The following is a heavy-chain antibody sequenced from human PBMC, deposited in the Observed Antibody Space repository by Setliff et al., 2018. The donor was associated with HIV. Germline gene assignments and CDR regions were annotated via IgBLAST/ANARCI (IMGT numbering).Heavy chain of an antibody. Sequence: SETLSLTCAVYGRSFSGYYWNWIRQSPGKGLEWIGEINHSGGTNYNPSLKSRVTMSIDTSKNQFSLNVSSVTAADTAVYYCARGWGHDGFDFWGQGTMVTVS. D-gene: IGHD7-27*01. V-gene: IGHV4-34*01. CDR1: GRSFSGYY. CDR2: INHSGGT. CDR3: ARGWGHDGFDF. J-gene: IGHJ3*01.